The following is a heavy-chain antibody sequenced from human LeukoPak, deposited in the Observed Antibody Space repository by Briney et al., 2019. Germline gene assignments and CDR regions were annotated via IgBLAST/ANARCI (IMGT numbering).Heavy chain of an antibody. D-gene: IGHD3-10*01. CDR2: INPNSGGT. J-gene: IGHJ6*02. Sequence: ASVKVSCKASGYTFTGYYMHWVRQAPGQGLEWMGWINPNSGGTNYAQKFQGRVTMTRDTSISTAYMELSRLRSDDTAVYYCARDLGSYYYGSGSYYLPNYYYYGMDVWGQGTTVTVSS. CDR1: GYTFTGYY. CDR3: ARDLGSYYYGSGSYYLPNYYYYGMDV. V-gene: IGHV1-2*02.